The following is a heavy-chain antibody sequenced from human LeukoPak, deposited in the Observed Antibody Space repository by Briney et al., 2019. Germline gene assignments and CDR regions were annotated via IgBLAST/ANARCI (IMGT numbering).Heavy chain of an antibody. Sequence: GGSLRLSCSASGFTFSAYAMHWVRQAPGKGLEYVSAISSNGGSTYYADSVKGRFTISRDNSKNTLYLQMSSLRAEDTAVYYCVNGYCSGGSCYRPDAFDIWGQGTMVTVSS. CDR1: GFTFSAYA. CDR2: ISSNGGST. D-gene: IGHD2-15*01. CDR3: VNGYCSGGSCYRPDAFDI. V-gene: IGHV3-64D*06. J-gene: IGHJ3*02.